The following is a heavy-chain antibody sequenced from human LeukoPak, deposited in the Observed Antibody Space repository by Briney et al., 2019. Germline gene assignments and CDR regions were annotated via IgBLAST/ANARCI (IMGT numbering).Heavy chain of an antibody. CDR1: GGTLSSYA. Sequence: SVKVSCKASGGTLSSYAISWVRQAPGQGLEWMGGIIPIFGTANYAQKFQGRVTITTDESTSTAYMELSSLRSEDTAVYYCARGLTHCSGGSCYSGWGQGTLVTVSS. CDR2: IIPIFGTA. CDR3: ARGLTHCSGGSCYSG. D-gene: IGHD2-15*01. V-gene: IGHV1-69*05. J-gene: IGHJ4*02.